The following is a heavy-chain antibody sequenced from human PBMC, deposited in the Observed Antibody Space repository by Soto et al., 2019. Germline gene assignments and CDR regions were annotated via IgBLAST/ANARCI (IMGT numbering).Heavy chain of an antibody. CDR3: AHARHPYHIYGMDV. D-gene: IGHD2-2*01. Sequence: QITLKESGPTLVKPTQTLTMTCTFSGFSLSTSGVGVGWIRQPPGKALEWLALIYWDDGKRYSPSLKSTLTITNDTAKHPLVLTMTNMDPVDTATYYCAHARHPYHIYGMDVWGSGTTVSVSS. J-gene: IGHJ6*02. CDR2: IYWDDGK. CDR1: GFSLSTSGVG. V-gene: IGHV2-5*02.